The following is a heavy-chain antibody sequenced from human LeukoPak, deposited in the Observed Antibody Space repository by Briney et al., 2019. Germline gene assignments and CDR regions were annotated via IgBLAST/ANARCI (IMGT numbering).Heavy chain of an antibody. J-gene: IGHJ4*02. CDR3: AISGLAQPVGLWDY. Sequence: GSSVKVSCKASGGTFSSYAISWVRQAPGQGLEWMGRIIPIFGTANYAQKFQGRVTIPTDESTSTAYMELSSLRSEDTAVYYCAISGLAQPVGLWDYWGQGTLVTVSS. V-gene: IGHV1-69*05. CDR1: GGTFSSYA. CDR2: IIPIFGTA. D-gene: IGHD3/OR15-3a*01.